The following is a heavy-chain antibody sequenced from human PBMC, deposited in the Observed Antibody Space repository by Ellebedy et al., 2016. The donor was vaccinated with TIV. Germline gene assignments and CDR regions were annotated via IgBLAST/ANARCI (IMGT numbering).Heavy chain of an antibody. CDR3: ARGGGVMVRGIISIRPYDP. CDR2: MNPNSGNT. V-gene: IGHV1-8*01. J-gene: IGHJ5*02. Sequence: ASVKVSCKASGYTFIRYDINWVRQAIGQGLEWMGWMNPNSGNTGYAQKFQGRVTMTRNTSISTAYMELSSLRSEDTAVYYCARGGGVMVRGIISIRPYDPWGQGTLVSVSA. CDR1: GYTFIRYD. D-gene: IGHD3-10*01.